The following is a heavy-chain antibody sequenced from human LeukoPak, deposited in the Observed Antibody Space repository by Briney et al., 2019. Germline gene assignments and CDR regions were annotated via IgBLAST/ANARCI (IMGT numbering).Heavy chain of an antibody. CDR2: ISYDGSNK. D-gene: IGHD3-22*01. V-gene: IGHV3-30*04. J-gene: IGHJ4*02. CDR1: GFTFISYA. CDR3: ASDTVTYYYDSSGPL. Sequence: GGSLRLSCAASGFTFISYAMHWVRQAPGKGLEWVAVISYDGSNKYYADSVKGRFTISIDNSKNTLYLQMNSLRAEDTAAYYWASDTVTYYYDSSGPLWGQGTLVTVSS.